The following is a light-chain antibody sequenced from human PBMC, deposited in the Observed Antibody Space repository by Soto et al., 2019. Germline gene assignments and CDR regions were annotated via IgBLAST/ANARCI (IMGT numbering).Light chain of an antibody. Sequence: EIVMTQSPSILSLSPWERFTLSFLASQSVDNNLVWYQQRAGQSPRLLIYGASTRATGIPARFSGSGSGTEFTLTISSLQSEDFAVYYCQQYNNWPPEITFGQGTRLEIK. J-gene: IGKJ5*01. CDR3: QQYNNWPPEIT. CDR1: QSVDNN. V-gene: IGKV3-15*01. CDR2: GAS.